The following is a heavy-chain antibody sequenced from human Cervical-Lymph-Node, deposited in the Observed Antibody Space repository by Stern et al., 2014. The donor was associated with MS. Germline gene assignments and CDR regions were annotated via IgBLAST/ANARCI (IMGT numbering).Heavy chain of an antibody. Sequence: VQLLESGTEVKKPGASLIVSCKASGYTFTSYGISLVRQAPGQGLEWVGWISADSGTTKYAQNLRDRITLTRDTSTGTAYMELRTLRSEDTAVYYCARDKMHAFDYWGQGTLVSVSS. CDR1: GYTFTSYG. CDR3: ARDKMHAFDY. J-gene: IGHJ4*02. CDR2: ISADSGTT. V-gene: IGHV1-18*01. D-gene: IGHD2-8*01.